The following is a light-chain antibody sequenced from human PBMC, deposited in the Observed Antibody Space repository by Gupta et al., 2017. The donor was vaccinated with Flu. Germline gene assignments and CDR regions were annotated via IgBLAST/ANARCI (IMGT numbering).Light chain of an antibody. V-gene: IGLV2-14*01. CDR2: QVT. J-gene: IGLJ1*01. CDR3: SSFTSVSTYV. CDR1: SRDIGYNDY. Sequence: QSALTQPASVSGPPGQSITISCAGSSRDIGYNDYVSWYQQRPGEVPKLILYQVTMRPSGISSRFSASKAGNTATLAISTLQPDDEADYYCSSFTSVSTYVFGGGTTVSVL.